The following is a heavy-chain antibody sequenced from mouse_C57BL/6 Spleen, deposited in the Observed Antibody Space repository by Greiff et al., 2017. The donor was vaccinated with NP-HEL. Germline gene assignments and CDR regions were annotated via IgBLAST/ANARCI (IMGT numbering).Heavy chain of an antibody. CDR1: GYTFTSYG. J-gene: IGHJ3*01. Sequence: VQLQQSGAELARPGASVKLSCKASGYTFTSYGISWVKQRTGQGLEWIGEIYPRSGNTYYNEKFKGKATLTADKSSSTAYMELRSLTSEDSAVYFCASSITTVVATDWFAYWGQGTLVTVSA. V-gene: IGHV1-81*01. D-gene: IGHD1-1*01. CDR3: ASSITTVVATDWFAY. CDR2: IYPRSGNT.